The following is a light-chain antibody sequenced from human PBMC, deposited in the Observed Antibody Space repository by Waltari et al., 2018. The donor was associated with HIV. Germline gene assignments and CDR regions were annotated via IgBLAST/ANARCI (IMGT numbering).Light chain of an antibody. CDR1: NSNIGRDY. CDR2: MNN. Sequence: QSVLTQPPSASGTPGQRVSISCSGSNSNIGRDYVYWYRQLPGPAPKLLLYMNNQRPSGVPDRFSGSKSGTSASLAISGLRSEDEADYYCAAWDDSLSGPVVFGGGTKLTVL. CDR3: AAWDDSLSGPVV. J-gene: IGLJ2*01. V-gene: IGLV1-47*01.